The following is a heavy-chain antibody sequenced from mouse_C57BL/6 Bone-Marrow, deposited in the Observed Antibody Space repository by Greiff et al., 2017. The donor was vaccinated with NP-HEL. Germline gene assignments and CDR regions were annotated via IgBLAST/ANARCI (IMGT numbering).Heavy chain of an antibody. CDR2: INPSSGYT. D-gene: IGHD4-1*01. CDR3: ARSGTGTEWYFDV. CDR1: GYTFTSYW. J-gene: IGHJ1*03. Sequence: VQLQQSGAELAKPGASVKLSCKASGYTFTSYWMHRVKQRPGQGLEWIGYINPSSGYTKYNQKFKDKATLTADKSSSTAYMQLSSLTYEDSAVDYCARSGTGTEWYFDVWGTGTTVTVSS. V-gene: IGHV1-7*01.